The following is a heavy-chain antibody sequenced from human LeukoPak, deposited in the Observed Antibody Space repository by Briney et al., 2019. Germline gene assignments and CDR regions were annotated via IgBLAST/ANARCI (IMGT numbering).Heavy chain of an antibody. CDR2: IHFSGST. CDR1: GGSITNYY. J-gene: IGHJ2*01. V-gene: IGHV4-4*09. D-gene: IGHD2-21*02. Sequence: PSETLSLTCSVSGGSITNYYWSWIRQPPGKGLEWIAYIHFSGSTNINPSLKSRVTMSLDTSKHHFSLDLTSVTAADTAAYYCARTYCGGDCFLGNWYFDLWGRGTLITVSS. CDR3: ARTYCGGDCFLGNWYFDL.